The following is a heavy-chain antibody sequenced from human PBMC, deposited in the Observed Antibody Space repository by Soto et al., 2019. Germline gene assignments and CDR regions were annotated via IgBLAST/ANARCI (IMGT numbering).Heavy chain of an antibody. D-gene: IGHD3-22*01. V-gene: IGHV1-69*13. CDR2: IIPIFGTA. CDR1: GGTFSSYA. CDR3: ARDPGYYYDSSGYLSSGY. Sequence: SVKVSCKASGGTFSSYAISWVRQAPEQGLEWMGGIIPIFGTANYAQKFQGRVTITADESTSISYMELSSLRSEDTALYYCARDPGYYYDSSGYLSSGYWGQGTLVTVSS. J-gene: IGHJ4*02.